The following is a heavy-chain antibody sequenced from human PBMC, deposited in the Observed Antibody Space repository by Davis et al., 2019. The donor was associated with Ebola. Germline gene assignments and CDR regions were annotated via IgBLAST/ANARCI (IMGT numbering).Heavy chain of an antibody. J-gene: IGHJ4*02. CDR3: ARDPPFYSSGWYVDY. V-gene: IGHV3-30*04. CDR1: GFTFSSYA. Sequence: GESLKISCAASGFTFSSYAMHWVRQAPGKGLEWVAVISYDGSNKYYADSVKGRFTISRDNAKNSLYLQMNSLRAEDTAVYYCARDPPFYSSGWYVDYWGQGTLVTVSS. D-gene: IGHD6-19*01. CDR2: ISYDGSNK.